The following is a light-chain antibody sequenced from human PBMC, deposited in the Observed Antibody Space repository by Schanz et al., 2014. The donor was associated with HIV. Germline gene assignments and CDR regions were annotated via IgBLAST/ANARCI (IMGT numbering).Light chain of an antibody. Sequence: QSALIQPASVSGSPGQSITISCTGTSSDIGAYNYVSWYQQHPGKAPKLMIYDVNIRPSGVSNRFSGSKSGNTASLTISGLQAEDEADYYCSSYTGSSSVIFGGGTKLTVL. CDR1: SSDIGAYNY. V-gene: IGLV2-14*03. CDR2: DVN. J-gene: IGLJ2*01. CDR3: SSYTGSSSVI.